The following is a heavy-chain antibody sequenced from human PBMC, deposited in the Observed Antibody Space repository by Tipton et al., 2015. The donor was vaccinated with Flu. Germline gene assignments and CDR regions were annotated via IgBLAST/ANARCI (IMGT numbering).Heavy chain of an antibody. CDR1: GGSISSSSYY. J-gene: IGHJ3*02. Sequence: PGLVKPSETLSLTCTVSGGSISSSSYYWGWIRQPPGKGLEWIGSIYYSGSTYYNPSLKSRVTISVDTSKNQFSLKLSSVTAADMAVYYCATLLFRSAFDIWGQGTMVTVSS. CDR2: IYYSGST. D-gene: IGHD2-21*02. CDR3: ATLLFRSAFDI. V-gene: IGHV4-39*07.